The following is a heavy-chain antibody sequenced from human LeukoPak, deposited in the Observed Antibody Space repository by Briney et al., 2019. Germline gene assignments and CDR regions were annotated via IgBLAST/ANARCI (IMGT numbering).Heavy chain of an antibody. V-gene: IGHV4-59*01. J-gene: IGHJ6*02. Sequence: PSETLSLTCTVSGGSISSYYWSWIRQPPGKGLEWIGYIYYSGSTNYNPSLKSRVTISVDTSKNQFSLKLSSVTAADTAVYYCARDRRYYYGSGSKSLSYYYGMDVWGQGTTVTVSS. CDR2: IYYSGST. CDR3: ARDRRYYYGSGSKSLSYYYGMDV. D-gene: IGHD3-10*01. CDR1: GGSISSYY.